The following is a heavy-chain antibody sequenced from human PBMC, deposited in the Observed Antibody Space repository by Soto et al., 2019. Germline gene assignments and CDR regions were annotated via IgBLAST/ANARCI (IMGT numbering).Heavy chain of an antibody. J-gene: IGHJ4*02. CDR2: IYSGGST. D-gene: IGHD3-22*01. V-gene: IGHV3-53*02. CDR3: ARAPYYYDRSGYEY. CDR1: GFTVSSNY. Sequence: EVQLVETGGGLIQPGGSLRLSCAASGFTVSSNYMSWVRQAPGKGLEWVSLIYSGGSTYYADSVKGRFTISRDNSKNTLYLQMNSLRAEDTAVYYCARAPYYYDRSGYEYWGQGTLVTVSS.